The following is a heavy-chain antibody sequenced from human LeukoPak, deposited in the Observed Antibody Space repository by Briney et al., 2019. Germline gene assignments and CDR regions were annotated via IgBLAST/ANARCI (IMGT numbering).Heavy chain of an antibody. CDR1: GGSFSGYY. V-gene: IGHV4-34*01. J-gene: IGHJ5*02. CDR2: INHSGST. D-gene: IGHD2/OR15-2a*01. CDR3: ARGPRIRGWFDP. Sequence: PSETLSLTCAVYGGSFSGYYWSWIRQPPGKGLEWIGEINHSGSTNYNPSLKSRVTISVDTSKNQFSLKLSPVTAADTAVYYCARGPRIRGWFDPWGQGTLVTVSS.